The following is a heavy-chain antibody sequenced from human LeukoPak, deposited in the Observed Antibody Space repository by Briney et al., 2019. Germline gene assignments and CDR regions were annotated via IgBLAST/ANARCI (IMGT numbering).Heavy chain of an antibody. Sequence: GGSLRLSCAASGFTFSSYGMSWVRQAPGKGLEWVSAISGSGGSTYYADSVKGRFTISRDNSKNTLYLQINSLRVEDTAVYYCAKRGGMYPAHYFDYWGQGTLVTVSS. CDR1: GFTFSSYG. J-gene: IGHJ4*02. CDR3: AKRGGMYPAHYFDY. V-gene: IGHV3-23*01. CDR2: ISGSGGST. D-gene: IGHD3-16*01.